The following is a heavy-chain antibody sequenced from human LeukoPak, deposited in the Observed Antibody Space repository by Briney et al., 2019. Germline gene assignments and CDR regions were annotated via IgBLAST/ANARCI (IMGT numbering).Heavy chain of an antibody. Sequence: GGSLRLSCTVSGFTVSSNSMSWVRQAPGKGLEWVSFIYSDNTHYSDSVKGRFTISRDNSKNTLYLQMNSLRAEDTAVYYRARGIAAAGTDFDWGQGTLVTVSS. CDR2: IYSDNT. V-gene: IGHV3-53*01. J-gene: IGHJ4*02. CDR1: GFTVSSNS. CDR3: ARGIAAAGTDFD. D-gene: IGHD6-13*01.